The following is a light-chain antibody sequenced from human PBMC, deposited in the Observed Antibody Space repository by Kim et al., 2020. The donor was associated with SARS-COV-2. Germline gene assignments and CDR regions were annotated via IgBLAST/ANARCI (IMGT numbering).Light chain of an antibody. CDR2: YDS. CDR1: NIVSTS. J-gene: IGLJ6*01. V-gene: IGLV3-21*04. Sequence: SYELTQPPSVSVAPGKTARITCGGNNIVSTSVHWYQQNPGPAPVLVISYDSDRPSGIPERFSGSNSGNTATLTISRVEAGAEVDYYCQVWDSSSDHRVFG. CDR3: QVWDSSSDHRV.